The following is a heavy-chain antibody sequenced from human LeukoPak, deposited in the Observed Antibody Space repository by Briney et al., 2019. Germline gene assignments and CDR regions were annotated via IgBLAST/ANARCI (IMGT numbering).Heavy chain of an antibody. V-gene: IGHV3-48*01. Sequence: GGSLRLSCAASGLTISSYSMNWVRQAPGKGLQWVSYISSSSSTIYYADSVKGRFTISRDNAKNSLYLQMNSLRAEDTAVYYCARAGGGDSSSSWFDPWGQGTLVTVSS. CDR1: GLTISSYS. J-gene: IGHJ5*02. CDR3: ARAGGGDSSSSWFDP. CDR2: ISSSSSTI. D-gene: IGHD6-13*01.